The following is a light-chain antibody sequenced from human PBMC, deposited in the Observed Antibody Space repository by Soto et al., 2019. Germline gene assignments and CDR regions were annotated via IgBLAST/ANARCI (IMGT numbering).Light chain of an antibody. CDR1: QSVSSSY. CDR2: GAS. Sequence: EIVLTQSPGTLSLSPGERATLSCRASQSVSSSYLAWYQQKPGQAPRLLIYGASIRATGIPYRYSGSGSWTHFTLSISGVEPAVFSVYYCHEYGSSSFTFGPRTKVDIK. J-gene: IGKJ3*01. V-gene: IGKV3-20*01. CDR3: HEYGSSSFT.